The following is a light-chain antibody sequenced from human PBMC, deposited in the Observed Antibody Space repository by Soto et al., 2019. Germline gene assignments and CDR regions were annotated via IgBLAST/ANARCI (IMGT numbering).Light chain of an antibody. CDR2: SND. CDR3: AAWDDSLNGQGV. V-gene: IGLV1-44*01. Sequence: QSVLTQPPSASGTPGQRVSISCSGGSSDIGRNTVNWYQQLPGTAPKVLIYSNDQRPSGVPDRFSGSKSGTSASLAISGLQSEDEADYYCAAWDDSLNGQGVFGGGTQLTVL. CDR1: SSDIGRNT. J-gene: IGLJ3*02.